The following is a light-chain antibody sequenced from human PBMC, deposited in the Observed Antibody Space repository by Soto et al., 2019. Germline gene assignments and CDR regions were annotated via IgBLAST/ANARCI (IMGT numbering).Light chain of an antibody. Sequence: QSVLTQPPSASGTPGQRVTISCSGSSSNIGGNAVHWYQHLPGTAPKLLIYNLNQRPSGVPDRFSGSKSGSSASLAIIGLQSEDEADYYCASWDDSLSAVVFGGGTKLTVL. CDR3: ASWDDSLSAVV. J-gene: IGLJ2*01. CDR2: NLN. CDR1: SSNIGGNA. V-gene: IGLV1-44*01.